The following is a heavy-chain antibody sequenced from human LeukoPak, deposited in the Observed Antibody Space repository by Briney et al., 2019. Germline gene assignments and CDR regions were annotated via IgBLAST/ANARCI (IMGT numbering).Heavy chain of an antibody. J-gene: IGHJ4*02. CDR2: IFYSGTT. Sequence: SETLSLTCTVSGGSISPYYWSWIRQPPGRGLEWIGYIFYSGTTTYNPSLKSRVTISLDSSKNQFFLRLTSMTAADTAMYYCARAETLAAIYFDFWGLGTLVTVSS. D-gene: IGHD6-25*01. CDR1: GGSISPYY. CDR3: ARAETLAAIYFDF. V-gene: IGHV4-59*01.